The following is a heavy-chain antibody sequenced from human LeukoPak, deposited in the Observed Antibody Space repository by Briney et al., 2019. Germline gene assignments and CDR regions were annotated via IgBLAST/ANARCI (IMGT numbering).Heavy chain of an antibody. CDR1: GYTFTDDY. D-gene: IGHD7-27*01. J-gene: IGHJ6*03. CDR2: INPNSGVT. V-gene: IGHV1-2*02. CDR3: ARTWDYYYYMDV. Sequence: ASVKVSCKASGYTFTDDYVHWVRQAPGQGLEWMGWINPNSGVTNYAQKFQGRVTMTRDTSISTAYMELSRLRSDDTAVYYCARTWDYYYYMDVWGKGTTVTVSS.